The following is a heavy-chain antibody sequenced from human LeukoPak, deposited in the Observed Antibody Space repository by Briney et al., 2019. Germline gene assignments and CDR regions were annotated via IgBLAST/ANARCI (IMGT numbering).Heavy chain of an antibody. J-gene: IGHJ6*01. D-gene: IGHD4-17*01. CDR2: IIGSSSYI. CDR3: ARGLATVNYYYYYGMDV. Sequence: GGSLRLSCAASGFTFSSYSMNWVRQAPGKGLEWVSSIIGSSSYIYYADSVQGRSTISRDNAKNSLYLQMNSLRAEDTAVYYCARGLATVNYYYYYGMDVWGQGTTVTVSS. V-gene: IGHV3-21*01. CDR1: GFTFSSYS.